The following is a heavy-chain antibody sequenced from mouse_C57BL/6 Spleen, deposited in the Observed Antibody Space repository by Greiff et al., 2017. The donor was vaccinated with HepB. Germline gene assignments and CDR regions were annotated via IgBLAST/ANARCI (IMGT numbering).Heavy chain of an antibody. J-gene: IGHJ1*03. CDR1: GFTFSDYG. CDR2: ISSGSSTI. D-gene: IGHD1-1*01. Sequence: EVKLVESGGGLVKPGGSLKLSCAASGFTFSDYGMHWVRQAPEKGLEWVAYISSGSSTIYYADTVKGRFTISRDNAKNTLFLQMTSPRSEDTAMYYCARGVVAPYWYFDVWGTGTTVTVSS. CDR3: ARGVVAPYWYFDV. V-gene: IGHV5-17*01.